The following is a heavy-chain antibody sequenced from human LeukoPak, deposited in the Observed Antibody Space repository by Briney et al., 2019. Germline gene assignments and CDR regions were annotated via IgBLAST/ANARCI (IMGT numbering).Heavy chain of an antibody. D-gene: IGHD6-13*01. CDR1: GFTFSTYE. Sequence: PGGSLRLSCSASGFTFSTYEMNSVRQAPGKGLEWVSSISSRAGSIYYADSVKGRFTISRDNAKNSLYLQMNSLRDEDTAAYYCARVGALSSSWLLYWGQGTLVTVSS. J-gene: IGHJ4*02. CDR3: ARVGALSSSWLLY. CDR2: ISSRAGSI. V-gene: IGHV3-48*03.